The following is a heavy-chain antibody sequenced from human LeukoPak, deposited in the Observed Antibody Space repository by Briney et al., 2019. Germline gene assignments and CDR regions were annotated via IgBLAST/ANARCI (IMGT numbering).Heavy chain of an antibody. Sequence: ASVKVSCKASGYTFTSYDINWVRQATGQGLEWMGWMNPNSGNTGYAQKFQGRVTMTRNTSISTAYMELSSLRSEETAVYYCARDWIEGAWRPYGGEGTLVTVSS. D-gene: IGHD1-26*01. J-gene: IGHJ4*02. CDR1: GYTFTSYD. V-gene: IGHV1-8*01. CDR3: ARDWIEGAWRPY. CDR2: MNPNSGNT.